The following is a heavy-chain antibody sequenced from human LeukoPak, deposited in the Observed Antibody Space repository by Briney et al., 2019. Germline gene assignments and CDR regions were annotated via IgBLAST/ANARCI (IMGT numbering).Heavy chain of an antibody. CDR2: INPNSGGT. Sequence: ASVKVSCKTSGYSFTDYYMHWVRQAPGQGLEWMGWINPNSGGTSSAQKFQGRVTMTRDTSITTVYMEVSWLTSDDTAIYYCARADRLHGGPYLIGPWGQGTLVTVFS. D-gene: IGHD2-21*01. CDR1: GYSFTDYY. V-gene: IGHV1-2*02. CDR3: ARADRLHGGPYLIGP. J-gene: IGHJ5*02.